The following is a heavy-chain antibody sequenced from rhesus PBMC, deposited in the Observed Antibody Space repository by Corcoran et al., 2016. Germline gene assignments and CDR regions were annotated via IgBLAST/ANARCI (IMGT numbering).Heavy chain of an antibody. J-gene: IGHJ4*01. CDR1: GYSFTSYW. V-gene: IGHV5-20*01. D-gene: IGHD3-34*01. CDR3: AKGGWGDLFDY. CDR2: IDPSDSDT. Sequence: EVQLVQSGAEVKRPGESLKISCKTSGYSFTSYWISWVRQMPGKGLVWMGPIDPSDSDTRYNPAFQGQVTISADKSISTAYLQWSRLKASDTATYYCAKGGWGDLFDYWGQGVLVTVSS.